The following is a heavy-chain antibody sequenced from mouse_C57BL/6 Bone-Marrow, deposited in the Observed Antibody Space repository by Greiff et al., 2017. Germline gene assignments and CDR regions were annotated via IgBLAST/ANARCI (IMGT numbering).Heavy chain of an antibody. J-gene: IGHJ1*03. Sequence: VQLQQSGAELVRPGASVKLSCTASGFNFKDDYMHWVKQRPEQGLEWIGWIDPENGDTEYASKFKGKATVTADTSSNTAYLQLSSLTSEDAAVYYCTTDYGSSYWYFDVWGRGTTVTVSA. D-gene: IGHD1-1*01. CDR2: IDPENGDT. CDR3: TTDYGSSYWYFDV. V-gene: IGHV14-4*01. CDR1: GFNFKDDY.